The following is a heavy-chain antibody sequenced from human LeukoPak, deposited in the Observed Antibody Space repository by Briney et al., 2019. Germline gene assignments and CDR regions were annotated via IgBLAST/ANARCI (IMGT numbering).Heavy chain of an antibody. CDR3: TRASGATVLFDP. CDR1: GGTFSSYT. J-gene: IGHJ5*02. CDR2: IIPILGIA. V-gene: IGHV1-69*02. D-gene: IGHD1-26*01. Sequence: GSSVKVSCKASGGTFSSYTISWVRQAPGQGLEWMGRIIPILGIANYAQKFQGRVTITADKSTSTAYMELSSLRSEDTAVYYCTRASGATVLFDPWGQGTLVTVSS.